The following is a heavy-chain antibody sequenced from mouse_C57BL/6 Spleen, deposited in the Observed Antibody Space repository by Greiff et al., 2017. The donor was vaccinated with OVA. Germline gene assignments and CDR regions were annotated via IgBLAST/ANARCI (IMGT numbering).Heavy chain of an antibody. CDR1: GYTFTSYW. J-gene: IGHJ2*01. V-gene: IGHV1-69*01. D-gene: IGHD2-3*01. Sequence: QVQLQQPGAELVMPGASVTLSCKASGYTFTSYWMHWVKQRPGQGLEWIGEIDPSDSYTNYNQKFKGKSTLTVDKSSSTAYMQRSSLTSEDSAVYYCARGEGYYSYFDYWGQGTTLTVSS. CDR2: IDPSDSYT. CDR3: ARGEGYYSYFDY.